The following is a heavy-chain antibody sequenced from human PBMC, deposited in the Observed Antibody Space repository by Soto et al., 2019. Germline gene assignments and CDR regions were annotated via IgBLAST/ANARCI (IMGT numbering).Heavy chain of an antibody. J-gene: IGHJ4*02. CDR2: VSIGGST. CDR1: GFTFSRYA. Sequence: DVQLLESGGGLVQPEGSLRLSCAASGFTFSRYAMGWVRQGPGKGLEWVAVVSIGGSTHYADSVRGRFTISRDNSKNTLSLQMNSLTAEATAVYFCAKRRGAGGHFDYWGQGALVTVSS. CDR3: AKRRGAGGHFDY. V-gene: IGHV3-23*01. D-gene: IGHD2-15*01.